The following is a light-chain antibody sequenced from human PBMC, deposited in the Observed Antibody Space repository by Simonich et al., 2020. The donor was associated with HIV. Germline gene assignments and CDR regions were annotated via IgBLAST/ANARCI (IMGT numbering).Light chain of an antibody. Sequence: QSALTQPASVSGSPGQSITISCTGSSRNIGSSTSVSWYQNHPGKAPKLLIYDVTKQPPGVSSRFSGSKSGNTASLPISGLQTEDEADYYCCSYAGSHTFVFGGGTKLTVL. CDR1: SRNIGSSTS. CDR3: CSYAGSHTFV. CDR2: DVT. V-gene: IGLV2-23*02. J-gene: IGLJ2*01.